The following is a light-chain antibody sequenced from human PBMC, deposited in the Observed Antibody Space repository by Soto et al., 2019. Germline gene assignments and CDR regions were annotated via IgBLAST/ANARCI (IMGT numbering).Light chain of an antibody. J-gene: IGKJ4*01. CDR1: KGISSW. V-gene: IGKV1D-12*01. CDR3: QQANSFPLT. CDR2: AAS. Sequence: DIQMTQTPSSVSASVGARVTITCRASKGISSWLAWYQQTPGKAPKLLIYAASSLQSGVPSRFSGSGSGTDFTLTISSLQPEDFAAYYCQQANSFPLTFSGGTKVEIK.